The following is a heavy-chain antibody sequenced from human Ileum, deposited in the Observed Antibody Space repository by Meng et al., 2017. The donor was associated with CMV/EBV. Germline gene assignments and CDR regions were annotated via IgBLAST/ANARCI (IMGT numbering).Heavy chain of an antibody. D-gene: IGHD3-16*01. CDR3: ARLGVTGFDY. J-gene: IGHJ4*02. Sequence: QLQPREPGPGLAKPSETLSLTCTGSGGSSSCSSDYCGWIRQPPGKWLEWIGSIYYSGSTYYNPSLKSRVTISVDTSKNQFSLKLSSVTAADTAVYYCARLGVTGFDYWGQGTLVTVSS. CDR1: GGSSSCSSDY. CDR2: IYYSGST. V-gene: IGHV4-39*07.